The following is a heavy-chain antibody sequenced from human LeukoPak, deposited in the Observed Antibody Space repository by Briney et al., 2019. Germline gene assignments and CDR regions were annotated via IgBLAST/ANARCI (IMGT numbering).Heavy chain of an antibody. CDR3: ARDGLSYTNPNNWFDP. V-gene: IGHV1-18*01. D-gene: IGHD2-2*02. CDR2: ISAYNGDT. J-gene: IGHJ5*02. CDR1: GYPFSSYY. Sequence: GASVKVSCKASGYPFSSYYINWVRQAPGQGLEWMGWISAYNGDTNYAQNFQGRATTTTDTSTDTAYMELRSLRSDDSAVYYCARDGLSYTNPNNWFDPWGQGTLVTVSS.